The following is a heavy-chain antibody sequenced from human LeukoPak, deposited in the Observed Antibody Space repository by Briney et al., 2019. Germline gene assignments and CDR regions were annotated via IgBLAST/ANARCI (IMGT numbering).Heavy chain of an antibody. CDR1: GGSISSGDYY. V-gene: IGHV4-30-4*01. CDR3: ARVLEGSSGQHWYFDL. D-gene: IGHD6-19*01. Sequence: PSETLSLTCTVSGGSISSGDYYWSWIRQPPGKGLDWIGYIYYSGSTYYNPSLKSRVTISVDTSKNQFSLKLSSVTAADTAVYYCARVLEGSSGQHWYFDLWGRGTLVTVSS. J-gene: IGHJ2*01. CDR2: IYYSGST.